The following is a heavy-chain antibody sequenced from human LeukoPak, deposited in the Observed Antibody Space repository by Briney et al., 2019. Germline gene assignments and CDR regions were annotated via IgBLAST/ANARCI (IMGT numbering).Heavy chain of an antibody. Sequence: SQTLSLTCTVSGGSMSPYHWGWIRQPPGKGLEWTGYIYYSGSTNYNPSLNSRVTISVDTSKNQFSLRLSSVTAADTAIYYCARAVSGRFDYWGQGTLVTVSS. V-gene: IGHV4-59*08. J-gene: IGHJ4*02. CDR2: IYYSGST. CDR3: ARAVSGRFDY. D-gene: IGHD6-19*01. CDR1: GGSMSPYH.